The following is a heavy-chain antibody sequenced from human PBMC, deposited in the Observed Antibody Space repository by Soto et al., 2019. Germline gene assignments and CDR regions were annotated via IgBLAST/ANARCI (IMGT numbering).Heavy chain of an antibody. CDR3: ARRGCCSSTSCPNLDYYYYGMDV. Sequence: SVKVSCKASGGTLSSYAISWVRQAPGQGLEWMGGIIPIFGTANYAQKFQGRVTITADESTSTAYMELSSLRSKDTAVYYCARRGCCSSTSCPNLDYYYYGMDVWGQGTTVTVSS. J-gene: IGHJ6*02. CDR2: IIPIFGTA. D-gene: IGHD2-2*01. CDR1: GGTLSSYA. V-gene: IGHV1-69*13.